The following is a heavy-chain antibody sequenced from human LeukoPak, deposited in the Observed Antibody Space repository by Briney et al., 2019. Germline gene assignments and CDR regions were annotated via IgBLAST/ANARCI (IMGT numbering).Heavy chain of an antibody. CDR3: AREAGYSSSWYVGDWFDP. CDR1: GFTFSSYS. V-gene: IGHV3-21*01. Sequence: GWSLRPSCAAPGFTFSSYSMNWVRQAAGKLLEWVSSISSSRSYIYYADSVKGRFTISRDNAKNSLYLQMNSLRAEDTAVYYCAREAGYSSSWYVGDWFDPWGQGTLVTVSS. J-gene: IGHJ5*02. D-gene: IGHD6-13*01. CDR2: ISSSRSYI.